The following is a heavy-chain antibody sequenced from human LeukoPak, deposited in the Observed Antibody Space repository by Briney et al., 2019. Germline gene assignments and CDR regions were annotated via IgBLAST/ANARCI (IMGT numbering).Heavy chain of an antibody. Sequence: ASVKVSCKAPGGTFSSYAISWVRQAPGQGLEWMGGIIPIFGTANYAQKFQGRVTITADESTSTAYMELSSLRSEDTAVYYCARVRGGDCSSTSCSYWPFDYWGQGTLVTVSS. CDR3: ARVRGGDCSSTSCSYWPFDY. CDR1: GGTFSSYA. J-gene: IGHJ4*02. CDR2: IIPIFGTA. V-gene: IGHV1-69*13. D-gene: IGHD2-2*01.